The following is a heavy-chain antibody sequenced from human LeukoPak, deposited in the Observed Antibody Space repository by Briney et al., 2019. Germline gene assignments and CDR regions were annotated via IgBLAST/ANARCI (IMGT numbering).Heavy chain of an antibody. CDR1: GFTFSSYS. D-gene: IGHD1-26*01. V-gene: IGHV3-21*01. CDR3: AREVEWELLVSYFDY. CDR2: ISSSSSYI. Sequence: PGGSLRLSCAASGFTFSSYSMNWVRQAPGKGLERVSSISSSSSYIYYADSVKGRFTISRDNAKNSLYLQMNSLRAEDAAVYYCAREVEWELLVSYFDYWGQGTLVTVSS. J-gene: IGHJ4*02.